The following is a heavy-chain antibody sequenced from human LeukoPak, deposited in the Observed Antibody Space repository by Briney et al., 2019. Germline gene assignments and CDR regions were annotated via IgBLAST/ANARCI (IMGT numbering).Heavy chain of an antibody. Sequence: SETLSLTCTVSGGSISSSSSYWGWIRQPPGKGLEWIGHIFHSGRTSSNPSLMSRVTISVDTAKTQFSLKMNPVTAADTSMYYCASHSRTYNGSRRSIDYWGQGTLVIVS. CDR3: ASHSRTYNGSRRSIDY. V-gene: IGHV4-39*01. CDR1: GGSISSSSSY. CDR2: IFHSGRT. D-gene: IGHD3-10*01. J-gene: IGHJ4*02.